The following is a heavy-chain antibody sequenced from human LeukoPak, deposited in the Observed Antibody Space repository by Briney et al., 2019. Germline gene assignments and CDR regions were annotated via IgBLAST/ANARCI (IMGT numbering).Heavy chain of an antibody. D-gene: IGHD3-10*01. CDR2: IYTSGST. V-gene: IGHV4-61*02. J-gene: IGHJ4*02. Sequence: SETLSLTCTVSGGSISSGSYYWSWIRQPAGKGLEWIGRIYTSGSTNYNPSLKSRVTISADTSKNQFSLKLSSVTAADTAVYYCARVGAIGEHIDYWGQGTLVTVSS. CDR3: ARVGAIGEHIDY. CDR1: GGSISSGSYY.